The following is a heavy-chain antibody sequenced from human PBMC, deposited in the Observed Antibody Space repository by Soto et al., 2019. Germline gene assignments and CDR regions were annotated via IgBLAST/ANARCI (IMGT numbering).Heavy chain of an antibody. V-gene: IGHV3-21*01. Sequence: EVQLVGSGGGVVKPGGSLRLSCAVSGLFFSNYSMSWARQAPGKGLEWVSSISSSGSHTYYADSMEGRFTISRDNAKNSLCLQMNSLRGEDTAVYYCTTLLPGGSSKNYHRDYWGQGTLVTVSS. CDR3: TTLLPGGSSKNYHRDY. CDR2: ISSSGSHT. CDR1: GLFFSNYS. J-gene: IGHJ4*02. D-gene: IGHD3-10*01.